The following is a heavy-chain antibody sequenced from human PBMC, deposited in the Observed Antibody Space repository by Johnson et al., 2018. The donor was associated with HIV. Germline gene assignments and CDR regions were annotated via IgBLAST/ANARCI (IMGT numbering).Heavy chain of an antibody. J-gene: IGHJ3*02. CDR3: ARGPKNPGLDAFDI. CDR2: ISYDGSNK. CDR1: GFTFSSYA. V-gene: IGHV3-30*04. D-gene: IGHD1-14*01. Sequence: QVQLVESVGGVVQPGRSLRLSCAASGFTFSSYAMHWVRQAPGKGLEWVTVISYDGSNKYYADSVKGRFTISRDNSKNTLYLQMNSLRAEDTAVYYCARGPKNPGLDAFDIWGQGTVVTVSS.